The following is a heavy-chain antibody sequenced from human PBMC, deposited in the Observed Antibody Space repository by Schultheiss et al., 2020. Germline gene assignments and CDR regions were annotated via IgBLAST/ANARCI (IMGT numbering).Heavy chain of an antibody. D-gene: IGHD4-17*01. V-gene: IGHV4-31*03. J-gene: IGHJ4*02. CDR2: IHYSGSP. Sequence: SETLSLTCTVSGGSISSGGYYWSWIRQHPGKGLEWIAYIHYSGSPYYNPSLKSRVTISVDTSKNQFSLKLSSVTAADTAVYYCARAVTTDFDYWGQGTLVTVAS. CDR1: GGSISSGGYY. CDR3: ARAVTTDFDY.